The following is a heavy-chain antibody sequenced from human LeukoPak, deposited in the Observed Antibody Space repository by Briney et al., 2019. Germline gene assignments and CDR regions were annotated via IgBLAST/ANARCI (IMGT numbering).Heavy chain of an antibody. V-gene: IGHV3-23*01. CDR1: GFTFTSFA. CDR2: ISRIGGST. D-gene: IGHD6-13*01. J-gene: IGHJ3*01. CDR3: AKAITGYQQQVFGVRLAAFDL. Sequence: PGGSLRLSCAASGFTFTSFAVSWVRQTPGQGLEWVSAISRIGGSTYYTDSVKGRFTISRDNSKSTLYLQMASMRADDTAIYYWAKAITGYQQQVFGVRLAAFDLWGQGTMVTVSS.